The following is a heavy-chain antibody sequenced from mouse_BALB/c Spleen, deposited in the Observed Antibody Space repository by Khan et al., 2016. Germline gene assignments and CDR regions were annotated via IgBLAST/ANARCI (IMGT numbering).Heavy chain of an antibody. Sequence: QVQLQQSGTELPRPGASVKLSCKASGYTFTDYSLHWVKQRTGQGLEWIGEIFPGSGSTYYNEKFKGKASLTADTSSSTAYMQLSSLTSEDSAVYFCARSYYGYFAMDYWGHGASVTVSS. V-gene: IGHV1-77*01. D-gene: IGHD1-2*01. CDR3: ARSYYGYFAMDY. J-gene: IGHJ4*01. CDR2: IFPGSGST. CDR1: GYTFTDYS.